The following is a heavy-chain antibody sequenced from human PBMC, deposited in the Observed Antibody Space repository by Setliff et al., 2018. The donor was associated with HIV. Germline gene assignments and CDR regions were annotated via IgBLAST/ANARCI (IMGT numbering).Heavy chain of an antibody. V-gene: IGHV4-34*01. Sequence: SETLSLTCAVYGGSLSDHYWSWIRQPSGKGLEWIGEINHSGSTNYNPSLRSRVSISVDTSKNQFSLRLSSVTAADTAVYYCARDPSSSGWSEGLYYFDSWGREPWSPSPQ. CDR3: ARDPSSSGWSEGLYYFDS. CDR2: INHSGST. CDR1: GGSLSDHY. J-gene: IGHJ4*02. D-gene: IGHD6-19*01.